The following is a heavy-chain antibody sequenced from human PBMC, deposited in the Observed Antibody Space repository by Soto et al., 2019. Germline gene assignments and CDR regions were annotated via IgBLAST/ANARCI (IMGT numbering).Heavy chain of an antibody. Sequence: SETLSLTCTVSGGSISTYYWTWIRQSPGKGPEWIGYVYHSGTPNNNPSPESRVTMSLDTSKNQFSLKLSSVTAADTAVSYCASSQYGVTSSGACGSRGQGTMVTV. V-gene: IGHV4-59*12. CDR1: GGSISTYY. J-gene: IGHJ3*02. CDR2: VYHSGTP. D-gene: IGHD4-17*01. CDR3: ASSQYGVTSSGACGS.